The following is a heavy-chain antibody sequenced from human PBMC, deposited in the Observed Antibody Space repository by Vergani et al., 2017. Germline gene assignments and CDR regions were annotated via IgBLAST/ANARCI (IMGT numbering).Heavy chain of an antibody. V-gene: IGHV3-30-3*01. CDR2: ISYDGSNK. Sequence: QVQLVESGGGVVQPGRSLRLSCAASGFTFSSYAMHWVRQAPGKGLEWVAVISYDGSNKYYADSVKGRFTISRDNSKNTLYLQMNSLRAEDTAVYYCARDFHIVRGVIMPHGAFDIWGQGTMVTVSS. D-gene: IGHD3-10*01. CDR1: GFTFSSYA. CDR3: ARDFHIVRGVIMPHGAFDI. J-gene: IGHJ3*02.